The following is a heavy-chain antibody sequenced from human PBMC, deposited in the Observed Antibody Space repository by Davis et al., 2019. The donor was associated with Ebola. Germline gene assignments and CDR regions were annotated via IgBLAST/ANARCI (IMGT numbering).Heavy chain of an antibody. J-gene: IGHJ4*02. CDR3: AGGTRSGWHLEY. Sequence: GESLKISCAASGFTFSSCSMTWVRQAPGEGLEWVSTISGGGGSPYYADSVKGRFTISRDNSKNTLYLQMNSLRAEDAAVYYCAGGTRSGWHLEYWGQGTLVTVSS. CDR1: GFTFSSCS. V-gene: IGHV3-23*01. CDR2: ISGGGGSP. D-gene: IGHD6-19*01.